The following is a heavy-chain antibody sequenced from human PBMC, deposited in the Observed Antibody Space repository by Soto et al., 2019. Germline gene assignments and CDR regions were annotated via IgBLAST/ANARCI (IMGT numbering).Heavy chain of an antibody. J-gene: IGHJ4*02. CDR1: GFTFSSYE. V-gene: IGHV3-48*03. CDR3: ARALRQWGYFDY. CDR2: ISSSGSTI. D-gene: IGHD4-17*01. Sequence: EVQLVESGGGLVQPGGSLRLSCAASGFTFSSYEMNWVRQAPGKGLEWVSYISSSGSTIYYADSVKGRFTISRDNGKNSLYLQMNSLRAEDTAVYYCARALRQWGYFDYWGQGTLVTVSS.